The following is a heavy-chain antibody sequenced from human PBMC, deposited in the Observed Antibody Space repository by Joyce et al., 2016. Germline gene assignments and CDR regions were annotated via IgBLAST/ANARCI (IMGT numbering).Heavy chain of an antibody. J-gene: IGHJ4*02. CDR3: ARSSYTNGSFDY. CDR2: LSSSSSYR. Sequence: EVQRVQSGGGLVKPGGSLRLSCAAVGFMFSSYSMSWVRQAPGKGLEWVSSLSSSSSYRKYTDSVKGRFTISRDNDKNSLYLQMNSLRVEDTAVYYCARSSYTNGSFDYWGQGTLVTVSS. D-gene: IGHD2-8*01. CDR1: GFMFSSYS. V-gene: IGHV3-21*01.